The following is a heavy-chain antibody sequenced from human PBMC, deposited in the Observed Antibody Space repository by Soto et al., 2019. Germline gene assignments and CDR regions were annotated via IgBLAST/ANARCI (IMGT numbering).Heavy chain of an antibody. Sequence: QVQLVQSGAEVKKPGASVRISCRASGYSFTSTYVHWVRQAPGQGPEWMGIINPAGGTTYYAQKFHGRLTITSDTSTDTVFMELNDLPSEATAVYFCALKVVTYYDNWGQGTLLTVSS. CDR3: ALKVVTYYDN. V-gene: IGHV1-46*01. D-gene: IGHD2-21*02. CDR2: INPAGGTT. CDR1: GYSFTSTY. J-gene: IGHJ4*02.